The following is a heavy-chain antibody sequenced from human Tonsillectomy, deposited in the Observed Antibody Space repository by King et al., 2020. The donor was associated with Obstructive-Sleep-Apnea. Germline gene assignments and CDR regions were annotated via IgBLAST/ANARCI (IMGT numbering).Heavy chain of an antibody. V-gene: IGHV1-2*02. CDR2: INPNSGGT. CDR1: GYTFTGYY. J-gene: IGHJ4*02. Sequence: QLVQSGAEVKKPGASVKVSCKAYGYTFTGYYMHWVRQAPGQGLEWMGWINPNSGGTKYAQKFQGRVTMTRDTSINTAYMEVSRLRSDDTAVYYCARIPGLKAEFDYWGQGTLVTVSS. CDR3: ARIPGLKAEFDY. D-gene: IGHD2-21*01.